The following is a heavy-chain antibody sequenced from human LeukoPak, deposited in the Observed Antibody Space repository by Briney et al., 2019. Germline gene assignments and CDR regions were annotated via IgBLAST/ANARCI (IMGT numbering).Heavy chain of an antibody. CDR2: IYYSGST. CDR3: ARLGTEYSSSSDY. Sequence: SETLSLTCTVSGGSIGSSSYYWGWIRQPPGKGLEWIGSIYYSGSTYYNPSLKSRVTISVDTSKNQFSLKLSSVTAADTAVYYCARLGTEYSSSSDYWGQGTLVTVSS. D-gene: IGHD6-6*01. J-gene: IGHJ4*02. CDR1: GGSIGSSSYY. V-gene: IGHV4-39*01.